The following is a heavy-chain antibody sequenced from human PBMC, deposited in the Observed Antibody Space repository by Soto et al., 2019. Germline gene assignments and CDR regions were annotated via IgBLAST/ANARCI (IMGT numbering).Heavy chain of an antibody. CDR3: AKEDVGGYYYSGL. CDR1: GFTFSNYV. J-gene: IGHJ4*02. Sequence: EVQLLESGGGLVQPGGSLRISCAASGFTFSNYVMSWVRQAPGKGLEWVSSISNSGGGTYYADSVRGRFTISRDNSKNTLYLQMNSLRAEDTAVYYCAKEDVGGYYYSGLWGRGTLVTVSS. V-gene: IGHV3-23*01. CDR2: ISNSGGGT. D-gene: IGHD1-26*01.